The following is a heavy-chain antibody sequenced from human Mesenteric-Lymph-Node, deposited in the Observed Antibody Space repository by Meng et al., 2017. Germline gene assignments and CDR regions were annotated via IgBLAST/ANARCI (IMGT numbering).Heavy chain of an antibody. V-gene: IGHV1-69*05. CDR3: ARESMVRGVRGWFDP. J-gene: IGHJ5*02. CDR1: GGTFSSYA. CDR2: IIPIFGTA. Sequence: KVSCKASGGTFSSYAISWVRQAPGQGLEWMGGIIPIFGTANYAQKFQGRVTITTDESTSTAYMELSSLRSEDTAVYSCARESMVRGVRGWFDPWGQGTLVTVSS. D-gene: IGHD3-10*01.